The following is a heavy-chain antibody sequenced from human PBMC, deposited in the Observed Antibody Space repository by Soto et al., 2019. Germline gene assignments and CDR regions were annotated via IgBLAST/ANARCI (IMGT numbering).Heavy chain of an antibody. V-gene: IGHV4-30-4*01. Sequence: LSLTCTVSGDSISSGSKYWSWIRQAPGKGLEWIGYIFSSGTTYYNPSLKSRLTMSLDTSQNQFSLRLASVTDADSAAYYCARVPSPFDYYYAMDVWGQGTTVTVS. CDR1: GDSISSGSKY. J-gene: IGHJ6*02. CDR3: ARVPSPFDYYYAMDV. D-gene: IGHD3-16*01. CDR2: IFSSGTT.